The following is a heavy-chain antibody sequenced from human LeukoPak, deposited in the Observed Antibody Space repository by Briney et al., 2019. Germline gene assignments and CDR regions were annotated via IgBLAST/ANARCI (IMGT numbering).Heavy chain of an antibody. CDR3: ARESYDILTGLDAFDI. J-gene: IGHJ3*02. CDR2: IYYSGST. D-gene: IGHD3-9*01. V-gene: IGHV4-59*01. CDR1: GGSISSYY. Sequence: SETLSLTCTVSGGSISSYYWSWIRQPPGKRLEWIGYIYYSGSTNYNPSLKSRVTISVDTSKNQFSLKLSSVTAADTAVYYCARESYDILTGLDAFDIWGQGTMVTVSS.